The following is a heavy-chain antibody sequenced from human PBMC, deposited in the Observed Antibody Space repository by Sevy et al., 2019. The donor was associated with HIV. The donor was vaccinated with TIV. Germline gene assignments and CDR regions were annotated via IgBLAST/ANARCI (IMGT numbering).Heavy chain of an antibody. CDR1: GGSVSSGSYY. D-gene: IGHD5-18*01. J-gene: IGHJ3*02. V-gene: IGHV4-61*01. Sequence: SKTLSLTCTVSGGSVSSGSYYWSWIRQPPGKGLEWIGYIYYSGSTNYNPSLKSRVTISVDTSKNQFSLKLSSVTAADTAVYYCARVIRGYSYGHDAFDIWGQGTMVTVSS. CDR2: IYYSGST. CDR3: ARVIRGYSYGHDAFDI.